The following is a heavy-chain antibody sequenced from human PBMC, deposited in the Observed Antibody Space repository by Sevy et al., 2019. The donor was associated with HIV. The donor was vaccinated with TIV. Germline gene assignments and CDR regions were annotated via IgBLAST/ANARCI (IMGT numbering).Heavy chain of an antibody. J-gene: IGHJ3*01. CDR3: AREKSGNFYTFDV. Sequence: SETLSLTCRVSNGSIRNYFWSWIRQPPGKGLEWIGYISKTGSTNYNPSLKTRVTILSDPPANQFTLKMISVNAADTAIYYCAREKSGNFYTFDVWGQGKMVTVSS. V-gene: IGHV4-59*01. CDR1: NGSIRNYF. CDR2: ISKTGST. D-gene: IGHD1-1*01.